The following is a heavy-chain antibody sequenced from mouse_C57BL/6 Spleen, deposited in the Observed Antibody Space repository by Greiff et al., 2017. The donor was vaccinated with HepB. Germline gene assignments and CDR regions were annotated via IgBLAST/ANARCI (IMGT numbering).Heavy chain of an antibody. D-gene: IGHD1-1*01. J-gene: IGHJ3*01. CDR2: INPNNGGT. V-gene: IGHV1-26*01. CDR1: GYTFTDYY. CDR3: ARSFLYYYGSSPFAY. Sequence: EVQLQQSGPELVKPGASVKISCKASGYTFTDYYMNWVKQSHGKSLEWIGDINPNNGGTSYNQKFKGKATLTVDKSSSTAYMELRSLTSEDSAVYYCARSFLYYYGSSPFAYWGQGTLVTVSA.